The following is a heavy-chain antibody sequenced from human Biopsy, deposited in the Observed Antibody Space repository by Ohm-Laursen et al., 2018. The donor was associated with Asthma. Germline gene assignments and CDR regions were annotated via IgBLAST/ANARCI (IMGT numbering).Heavy chain of an antibody. CDR2: ISSSSSYT. CDR1: GFIISDSY. J-gene: IGHJ1*01. Sequence: SLRLSCAASGFIISDSYMSWIRLAPGKGLEWVSYISSSSSYTNYADSVRGRFTISRDNALNSLFLHMSSLRAEDTAIYYCATHYYDRSGFYFQLWGQGTLDSVSS. CDR3: ATHYYDRSGFYFQL. D-gene: IGHD3-22*01. V-gene: IGHV3-11*06.